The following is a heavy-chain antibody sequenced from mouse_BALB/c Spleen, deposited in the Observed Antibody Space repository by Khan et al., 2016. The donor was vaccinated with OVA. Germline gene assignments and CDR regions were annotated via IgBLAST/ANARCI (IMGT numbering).Heavy chain of an antibody. J-gene: IGHJ4*01. CDR1: GFTFTNYG. Sequence: QIQLVQSGPELKKPGETVQISCKASGFTFTNYGINWVKQAPGKGLKWMGWINTYTGNPSFADVFKDRVAFSLETSSSTAYFQINSLTNEDSASWLCASGRYNGAMDCWGQGTSVTVSS. CDR3: ASGRYNGAMDC. V-gene: IGHV9-3-1*01. D-gene: IGHD2-14*01. CDR2: INTYTGNP.